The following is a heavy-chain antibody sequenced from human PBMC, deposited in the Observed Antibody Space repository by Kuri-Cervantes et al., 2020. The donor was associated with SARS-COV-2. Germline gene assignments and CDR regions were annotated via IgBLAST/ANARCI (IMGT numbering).Heavy chain of an antibody. V-gene: IGHV3-48*03. CDR1: GFTFSSYA. J-gene: IGHJ4*02. Sequence: GGSLRLSCAASGFTFSSYAMHWIRQAPGKGLEWVSNIGPSGTTKYYADSVKGRFTISRDNAKNSLYLQMSSLRAEDTAVCYCARDLRLGKSLDYWGQGTLVTVSS. CDR3: ARDLRLGKSLDY. D-gene: IGHD7-27*01. CDR2: IGPSGTTK.